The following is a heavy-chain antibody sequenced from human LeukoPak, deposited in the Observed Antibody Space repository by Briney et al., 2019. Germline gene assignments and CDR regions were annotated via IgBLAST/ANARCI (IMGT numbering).Heavy chain of an antibody. CDR3: ARGDCSSTSCYYFDY. CDR1: GFTFSAHY. V-gene: IGHV3-11*04. CDR2: ISSSGTTI. J-gene: IGHJ4*02. Sequence: GGPLRLSCAASGFTFSAHYMSWIRQAPGKGLEWVSYISSSGTTIYYADSVKGRFTISRDNAKNSLYLQMNSLRTEDTAVYYCARGDCSSTSCYYFDYWGQGTLVTVSS. D-gene: IGHD2-2*01.